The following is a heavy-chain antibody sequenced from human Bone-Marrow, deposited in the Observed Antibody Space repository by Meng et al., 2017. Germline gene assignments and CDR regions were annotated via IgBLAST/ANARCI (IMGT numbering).Heavy chain of an antibody. D-gene: IGHD2-2*01. CDR3: ARHEFGLPTAAFDH. V-gene: IGHV4-4*02. Sequence: QVQLRESGQGLLNPSGTLSLTCAVSGDSIISNYWWNWVRQTPGKGLEWIGEIYQTGRTDYNPFLKSGVTISVDTSKNQFSLTLTSVTAADTAVYYCARHEFGLPTAAFDHWGQGTLVTVSS. CDR1: GDSIISNYW. J-gene: IGHJ4*02. CDR2: IYQTGRT.